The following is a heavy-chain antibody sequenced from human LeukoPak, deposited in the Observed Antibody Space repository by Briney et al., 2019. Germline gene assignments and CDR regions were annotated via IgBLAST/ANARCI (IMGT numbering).Heavy chain of an antibody. D-gene: IGHD2-2*01. J-gene: IGHJ5*02. CDR1: GYTLTELS. V-gene: IGHV1-24*01. CDR3: ATALIVVVPAAIQGGWFDP. CDR2: FDPEDGET. Sequence: ASVKVSCKVSGYTLTELSMHWVRQAPGKGLEWMGGFDPEDGETIYAQKFQGRVTMTEDTSTDTAYMELSSLRSEDTAVYYCATALIVVVPAAIQGGWFDPWGQGTLVTVSS.